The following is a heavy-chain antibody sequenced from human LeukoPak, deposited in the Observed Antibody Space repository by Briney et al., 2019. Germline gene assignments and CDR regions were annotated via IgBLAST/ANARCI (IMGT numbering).Heavy chain of an antibody. V-gene: IGHV1-18*01. D-gene: IGHD4-23*01. Sequence: ASVKVSCKASGYTFTSHGISWVRQAPGQGLEWMGWISTYNGNTNYAQKLQGRVSMTTDTSTSTAYMDLRSLRSDDTAVYYCARCDRYGGNTEFLFDYWGQGTLVTVSS. CDR2: ISTYNGNT. CDR3: ARCDRYGGNTEFLFDY. J-gene: IGHJ4*02. CDR1: GYTFTSHG.